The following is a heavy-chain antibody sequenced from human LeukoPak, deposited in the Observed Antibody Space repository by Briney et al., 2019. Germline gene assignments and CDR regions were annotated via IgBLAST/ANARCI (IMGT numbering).Heavy chain of an antibody. CDR2: SNPSCGST. V-gene: IGHV1-46*01. J-gene: IGHJ2*01. CDR1: GYTFTINY. D-gene: IGHD2-15*01. Sequence: ASVNLSCKSSGYTFTINYMHWGRHAHGQGLELMGISNPSCGSTSYAQKFQGRVTMTRDTSTSTVYMELRSLRSEDTAVYYCARVVWDCSGGSCYSEATRQGDWYFDLWGRGTLVTVSS. CDR3: ARVVWDCSGGSCYSEATRQGDWYFDL.